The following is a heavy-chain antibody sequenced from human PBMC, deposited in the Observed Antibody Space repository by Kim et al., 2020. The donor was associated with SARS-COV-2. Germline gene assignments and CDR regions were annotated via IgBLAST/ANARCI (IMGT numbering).Heavy chain of an antibody. J-gene: IGHJ4*02. Sequence: NYAQKLQGRVTMTTDTSTSTAYMERRSLRSDDTAVYYCARTGGSYYDIDYWGQGTLVTVSS. D-gene: IGHD1-26*01. CDR3: ARTGGSYYDIDY. V-gene: IGHV1-18*01.